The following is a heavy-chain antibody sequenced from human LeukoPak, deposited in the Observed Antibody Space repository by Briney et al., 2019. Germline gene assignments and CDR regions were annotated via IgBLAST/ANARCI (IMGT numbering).Heavy chain of an antibody. D-gene: IGHD1-26*01. CDR3: ARGGSLDY. J-gene: IGHJ4*02. CDR1: GYTFTDYY. CDR2: INPSSSDT. Sequence: ASVKVSCKASGYTFTDYYMHWVRQAPGPGLEWMGWINPSSSDTKYAQKFQGRVTMPGDTSFSTAYMELSSLRSGDSAVYYCARGGSLDYWGEGTLVTVSS. V-gene: IGHV1-2*02.